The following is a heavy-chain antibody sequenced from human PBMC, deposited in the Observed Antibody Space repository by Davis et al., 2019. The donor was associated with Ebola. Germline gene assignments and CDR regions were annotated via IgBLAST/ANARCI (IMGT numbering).Heavy chain of an antibody. Sequence: GGSLRLSCVASGFTFSSYAMSWVRQAPGKGLEWVSAISGSGGSTYYADSVQGRFTISRDNSKNTLYLQMNSLRAEDTAVYYCAKDGPGIAVAGYYYYYGMDVWGKGTTVTVSS. CDR2: ISGSGGST. CDR1: GFTFSSYA. CDR3: AKDGPGIAVAGYYYYYGMDV. J-gene: IGHJ6*04. V-gene: IGHV3-23*01. D-gene: IGHD6-19*01.